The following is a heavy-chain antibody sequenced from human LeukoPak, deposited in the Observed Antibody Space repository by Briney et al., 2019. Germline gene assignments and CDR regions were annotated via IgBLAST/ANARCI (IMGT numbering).Heavy chain of an antibody. D-gene: IGHD4-17*01. J-gene: IGHJ4*02. V-gene: IGHV4-34*01. CDR3: ARAVPFNDYGDFDRTDN. Sequence: KPSETLSLTCAVYGGSFSGYYWSWIRQPPGKGLEWIGEINHSGSTKYNPSLKSRVTISVDTSKNQFSLKLSSVTAADTAVYYCARAVPFNDYGDFDRTDNWGQGTLVTVSS. CDR2: INHSGST. CDR1: GGSFSGYY.